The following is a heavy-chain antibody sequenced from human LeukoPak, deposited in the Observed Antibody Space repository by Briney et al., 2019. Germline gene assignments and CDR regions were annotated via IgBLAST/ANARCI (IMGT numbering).Heavy chain of an antibody. D-gene: IGHD3-10*01. CDR2: INSEGSTI. CDR1: GFTFSTYW. V-gene: IGHV3-74*01. J-gene: IGHJ4*02. Sequence: GGSLRLSCAASGFTFSTYWMHWVRQAPGKGLVWVSRINSEGSTISYADSVKGRFTISRDNAKNTLFLQMNSLRAEDTAVYYCANDYRSGSFHDFWGQGTLVTVSS. CDR3: ANDYRSGSFHDF.